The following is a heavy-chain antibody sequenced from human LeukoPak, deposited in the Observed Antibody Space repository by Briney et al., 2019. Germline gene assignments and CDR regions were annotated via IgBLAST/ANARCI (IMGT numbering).Heavy chain of an antibody. V-gene: IGHV4-34*01. CDR2: INHSGST. Sequence: PSETLSLTCAVYGGSFSGYYWSWIRQPPGKGLEWIGEINHSGSTNYNPSLKSRVTISVDTSKNQFSLKLSSVTAADTAVYYCARGLGYSNYVFDCWGQGTLVTVSS. CDR3: ARGLGYSNYVFDC. D-gene: IGHD4-11*01. CDR1: GGSFSGYY. J-gene: IGHJ4*02.